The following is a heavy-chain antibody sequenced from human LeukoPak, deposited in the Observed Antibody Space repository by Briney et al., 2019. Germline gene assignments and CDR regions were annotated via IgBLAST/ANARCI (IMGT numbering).Heavy chain of an antibody. CDR3: ARGLTEFDY. CDR1: GGSFSGYY. J-gene: IGHJ4*02. D-gene: IGHD2-8*02. Sequence: SETLSLTCAVYGGSFSGYYWSWIRQPPGKGLEWIGEINHSGSTNYNPSLKSRVTVSVDTSKNQFSLKLSSVTAADTAVYYCARGLTEFDYWGQGTLVTVSS. V-gene: IGHV4-34*01. CDR2: INHSGST.